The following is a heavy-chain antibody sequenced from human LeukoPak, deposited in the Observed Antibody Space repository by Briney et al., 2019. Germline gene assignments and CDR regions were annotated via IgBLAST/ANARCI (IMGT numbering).Heavy chain of an antibody. V-gene: IGHV1-2*06. Sequence: ASVKVSCKASGYTFTGYYMHWVRQAPGQGLEWMGRINPNSGGTNYAQKFQGRVTMTRDTSISTAYMELSGLRSDDTAVYYCARDLARGYYYYSMDAWGKGTTVTVSS. CDR3: ARDLARGYYYYSMDA. CDR1: GYTFTGYY. D-gene: IGHD3-10*01. CDR2: INPNSGGT. J-gene: IGHJ6*03.